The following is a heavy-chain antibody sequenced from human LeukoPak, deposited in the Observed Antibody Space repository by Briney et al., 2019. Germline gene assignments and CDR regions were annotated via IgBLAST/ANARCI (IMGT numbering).Heavy chain of an antibody. Sequence: PSETLSLTCTVSGGSISSSSYYWGWIRQPPGKGLEWIGSIFYSGSTYYNLSLKGRVTISVDTSKNQFSLKLNSVTAADTAVYYCARFGGIAAAGTWGQGTLVTVSS. CDR3: ARFGGIAAAGT. CDR1: GGSISSSSYY. CDR2: IFYSGST. J-gene: IGHJ4*02. V-gene: IGHV4-39*01. D-gene: IGHD6-13*01.